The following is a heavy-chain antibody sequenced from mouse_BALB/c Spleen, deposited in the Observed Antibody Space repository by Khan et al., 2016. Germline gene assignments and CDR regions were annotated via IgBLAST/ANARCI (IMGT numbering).Heavy chain of an antibody. CDR2: INTYTGEP. CDR1: GYTFTNYG. CDR3: AREEILRYFDV. Sequence: QIQLVQSGPELKKPGETVKISCKASGYTFTNYGMNWMKQAPGKGLKWMGWINTYTGEPTYADDFKGRFAFSLETSASTAYLQINNLKNEDTATYVCAREEILRYFDVWGAGTTVTVSS. J-gene: IGHJ1*01. V-gene: IGHV9-3-1*01.